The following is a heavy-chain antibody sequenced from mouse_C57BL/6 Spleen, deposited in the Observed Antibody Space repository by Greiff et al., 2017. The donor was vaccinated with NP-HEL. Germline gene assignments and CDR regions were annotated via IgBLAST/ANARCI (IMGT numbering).Heavy chain of an antibody. Sequence: EVQLQESGPELVKPGASVKMSCKASGYTFTDYNMHWVKQSHGKSLEWIGYINPNNGGTSYNQKFKGKATLTVNKSSSTAYMELRSLTSEDSAVYYCARGYYYGYYFDYWGQGTTLTVSS. V-gene: IGHV1-22*01. J-gene: IGHJ2*01. CDR3: ARGYYYGYYFDY. CDR2: INPNNGGT. CDR1: GYTFTDYN. D-gene: IGHD1-1*01.